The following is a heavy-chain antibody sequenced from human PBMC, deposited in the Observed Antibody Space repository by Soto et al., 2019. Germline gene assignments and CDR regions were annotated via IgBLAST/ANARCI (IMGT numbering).Heavy chain of an antibody. V-gene: IGHV3-33*01. CDR2: IWYDGGNK. CDR1: GFNFSSYV. J-gene: IGHJ4*02. D-gene: IGHD6-25*01. CDR3: ARVGQRLPRVGLRSSYYFDY. Sequence: QVQLVESGGGVVQPGRSLRLSCAASGFNFSSYVMHWVRQAPGKGLEWVAVIWYDGGNKYYADSVKGRFTISRDNSKNTLYLQMNSLRAEDSAVYHSARVGQRLPRVGLRSSYYFDYWGEGTLVTISS.